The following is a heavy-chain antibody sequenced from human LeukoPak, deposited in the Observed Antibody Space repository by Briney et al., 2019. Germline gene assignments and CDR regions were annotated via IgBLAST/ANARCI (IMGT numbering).Heavy chain of an antibody. CDR2: IYYSGST. D-gene: IGHD3-22*01. V-gene: IGHV4-39*07. J-gene: IGHJ5*02. CDR1: GGSISSSSYY. Sequence: SETLSLTCTVSGGSISSSSYYWGWIRQPPGKGLEWIGSIYYSGSTYYNPSLKSRVTISVDTSKNQFSLKLSSVTAADTAVYYCARDLSEDHSSGYHQRFDPWGQETLVTVSS. CDR3: ARDLSEDHSSGYHQRFDP.